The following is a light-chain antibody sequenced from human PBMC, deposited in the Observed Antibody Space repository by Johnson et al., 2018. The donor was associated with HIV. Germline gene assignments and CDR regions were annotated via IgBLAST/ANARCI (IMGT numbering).Light chain of an antibody. V-gene: IGLV1-51*02. CDR1: SSNIGNNY. CDR2: ESN. Sequence: QSVLTQPPSVSAAPGQQVTISCSGSSSNIGNNYVSWYQQLPGTAPKVLIYESNKRPSGIPDRFSGSKSDTSATLGITGLQTGDEADYYCGTWDSSLSAAYVFGTGTKVTVL. J-gene: IGLJ1*01. CDR3: GTWDSSLSAAYV.